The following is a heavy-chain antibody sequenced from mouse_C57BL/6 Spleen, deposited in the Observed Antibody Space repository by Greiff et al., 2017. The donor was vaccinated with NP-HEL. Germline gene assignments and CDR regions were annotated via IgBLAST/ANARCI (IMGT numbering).Heavy chain of an antibody. V-gene: IGHV5-4*01. Sequence: EVKLQESGGGLVKPGGSLKLSCAASGFTFSSYAMSWVRQTPEKRLEWVATISDGGSYTYYPDNVKGRFTISRDNAKNNLYLQMSHLKSEDTAMYYCARDSVDGYYGDYFDYWGQGTTLTVSS. CDR3: ARDSVDGYYGDYFDY. J-gene: IGHJ2*01. D-gene: IGHD2-3*01. CDR2: ISDGGSYT. CDR1: GFTFSSYA.